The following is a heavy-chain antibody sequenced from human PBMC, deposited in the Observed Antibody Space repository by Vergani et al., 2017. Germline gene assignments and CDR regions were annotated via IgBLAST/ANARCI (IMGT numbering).Heavy chain of an antibody. CDR3: ARDSYSSSSSYYYGMHV. CDR1: GYTFTSYG. CDR2: ISAYNGNT. D-gene: IGHD6-6*01. Sequence: QVQLVQSGAEVKKPGASVQVSCKASGYTFTSYGISWVRQAPGQGLEWMGWISAYNGNTNYAQKLQGRVTMTTDTSTSTAYMELRSLRSDDTAVYYCARDSYSSSSSYYYGMHVWGQGTTVTVSS. J-gene: IGHJ6*02. V-gene: IGHV1-18*04.